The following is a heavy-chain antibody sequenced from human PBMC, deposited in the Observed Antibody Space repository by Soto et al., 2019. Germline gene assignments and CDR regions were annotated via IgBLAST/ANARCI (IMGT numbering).Heavy chain of an antibody. D-gene: IGHD3-22*01. CDR1: GGSISSSSYY. J-gene: IGHJ4*02. CDR3: ARQHYNYYDSSGYF. CDR2: IYYSGST. V-gene: IGHV4-39*01. Sequence: SETLSLTCTVPGGSISSSSYYWGWIRQPPGKGLEWIGSIYYSGSTYYNPSLKSRVTISVDTSKNQFSLKLSSVTAADTAVYYCARQHYNYYDSSGYFWGQGTLVTVSS.